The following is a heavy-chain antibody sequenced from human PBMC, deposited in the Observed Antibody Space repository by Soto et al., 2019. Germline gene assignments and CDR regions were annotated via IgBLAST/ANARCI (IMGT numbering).Heavy chain of an antibody. CDR2: ISAYNGNT. V-gene: IGHV1-18*01. D-gene: IGHD3-3*01. CDR3: ARDSNAFWSGYYPYNWFDP. J-gene: IGHJ5*02. Sequence: GASVKVSCKASGYTFTSYGISWVRQAPGQGLEWMGWISAYNGNTNYAQKLQGRVTMTTDSSTSTASMELRSLRSDDTTVYYCARDSNAFWSGYYPYNWFDPWGQRTLVTVSS. CDR1: GYTFTSYG.